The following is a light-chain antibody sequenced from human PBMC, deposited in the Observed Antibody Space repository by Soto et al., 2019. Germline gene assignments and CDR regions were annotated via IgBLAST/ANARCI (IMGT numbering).Light chain of an antibody. J-gene: IGKJ5*01. V-gene: IGKV3-15*01. CDR1: QSVSSN. CDR2: GAS. Sequence: EIVMTQSPATLSVSPGERATLSCRASQSVSSNLAWYQQKPGQAPGLLIYGASTRATGIPARFSGSGSGTEFTLTINSLQSEDFAVYYCQQYKNWPPITFGQGTRLEIK. CDR3: QQYKNWPPIT.